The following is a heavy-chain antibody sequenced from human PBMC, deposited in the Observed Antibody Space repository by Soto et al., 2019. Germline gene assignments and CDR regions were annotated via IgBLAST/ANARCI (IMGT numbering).Heavy chain of an antibody. Sequence: ASVKVSCKASGYTFTSYGISWVRQAPGQGLEWMGWISAYNGNTNYAQKLQGRVTMTTDTSTSTAYMELRSLRSDDTAVYYCARERVLPIQPLQEEYYYYGMDVWGQ. CDR2: ISAYNGNT. J-gene: IGHJ6*02. CDR1: GYTFTSYG. V-gene: IGHV1-18*04. CDR3: ARERVLPIQPLQEEYYYYGMDV. D-gene: IGHD5-18*01.